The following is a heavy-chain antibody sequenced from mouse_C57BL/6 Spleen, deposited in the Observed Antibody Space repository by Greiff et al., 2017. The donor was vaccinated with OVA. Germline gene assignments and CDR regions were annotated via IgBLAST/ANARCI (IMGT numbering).Heavy chain of an antibody. CDR3: ARHGGSWDYFDY. Sequence: DVMLVESGGDLVKPGGSLKLSCAASGFTFSSYGMSWVRQTPDKRLEWVATISSGGSYTYYPDSVQGRFTISRDNAKNTLYLQMSSLKSEDTAMYYCARHGGSWDYFDYWGQGTTLTVSS. CDR1: GFTFSSYG. D-gene: IGHD4-1*01. CDR2: ISSGGSYT. V-gene: IGHV5-6*02. J-gene: IGHJ2*01.